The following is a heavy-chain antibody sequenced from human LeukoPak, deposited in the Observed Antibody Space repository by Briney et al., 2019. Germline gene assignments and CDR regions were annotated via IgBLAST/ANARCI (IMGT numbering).Heavy chain of an antibody. V-gene: IGHV1-2*02. D-gene: IGHD1-26*01. CDR3: ARVIVGAIDTPHGYYYYMDV. Sequence: GASVKVSCKASGYTFTGYYMHWVRQAPGQGLEWMGWINPNSGGTNYAQKFQGRVTMTRDTSISTAYMELSRLRSDDTAVYYCARVIVGAIDTPHGYYYYMDVWGKGTTVTVSS. J-gene: IGHJ6*03. CDR1: GYTFTGYY. CDR2: INPNSGGT.